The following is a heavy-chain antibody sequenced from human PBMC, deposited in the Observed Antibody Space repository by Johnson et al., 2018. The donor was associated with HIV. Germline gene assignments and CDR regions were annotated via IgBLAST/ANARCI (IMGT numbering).Heavy chain of an antibody. J-gene: IGHJ3*02. CDR1: GFTFRNYW. D-gene: IGHD6-6*01. Sequence: MQLVESGGGLVQPGGSLRLSCGASGFTFRNYWVQWVRQAPGKGLVWVSRINGAGSRKSYADSVQGRCAISRDNANNSLYLQMNSLRAEDTALYYCARGGRKQLACDAFDIWGQGTMVTVSS. CDR2: INGAGSRK. V-gene: IGHV3-74*01. CDR3: ARGGRKQLACDAFDI.